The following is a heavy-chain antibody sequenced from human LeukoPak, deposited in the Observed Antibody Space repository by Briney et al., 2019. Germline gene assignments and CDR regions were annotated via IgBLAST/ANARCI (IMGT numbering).Heavy chain of an antibody. CDR3: TREGRPAVGTDWFDP. D-gene: IGHD6-13*01. CDR1: GFTFSSYS. V-gene: IGHV3-48*02. Sequence: GGSLRLSCAASGFTFSSYSMNWVRQAPGKGLEWVSYISSSSSTIYYADSVKGRFTISRDNAKNSLYLQMNSLRDEDTAVYYCTREGRPAVGTDWFDPWGQGTLVTVPS. CDR2: ISSSSSTI. J-gene: IGHJ5*02.